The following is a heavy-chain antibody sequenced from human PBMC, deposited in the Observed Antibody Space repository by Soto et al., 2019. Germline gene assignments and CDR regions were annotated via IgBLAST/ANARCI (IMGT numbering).Heavy chain of an antibody. J-gene: IGHJ4*02. Sequence: QVQLQQWGAGLLKPSETLSLTCAVYGGSFSGYYWSWIRQPPGKGLEWIGEINHSGSTNYNPSLKSRGTISVDTSKNQFSLKLSSVTAADTAVYYCARDDHYYGSGSGVDYWGQGTLVTVSS. CDR3: ARDDHYYGSGSGVDY. CDR1: GGSFSGYY. V-gene: IGHV4-34*01. D-gene: IGHD3-10*01. CDR2: INHSGST.